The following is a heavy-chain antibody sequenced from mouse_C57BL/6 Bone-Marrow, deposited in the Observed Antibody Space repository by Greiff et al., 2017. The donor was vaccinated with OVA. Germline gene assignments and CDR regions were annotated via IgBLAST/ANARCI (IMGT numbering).Heavy chain of an antibody. CDR2: IWGGGST. D-gene: IGHD2-4*01. J-gene: IGHJ2*01. CDR1: GFSFTSYG. V-gene: IGHV2-9*01. Sequence: VQLQQSGPGLVTPSQCLSITCTASGFSFTSYGVNWVSQPPGKGLEWLGEIWGGGSTNYNSTLIAKLSISKDYSKIQILLSMNTLHTDDAAMYYCAILRHWNFDYWGQGTTLTVSS. CDR3: AILRHWNFDY.